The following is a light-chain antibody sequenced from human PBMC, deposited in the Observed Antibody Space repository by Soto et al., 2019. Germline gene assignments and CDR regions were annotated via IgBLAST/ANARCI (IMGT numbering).Light chain of an antibody. Sequence: EIVMTQSPATLSVSPGERATLSCRASQSVSSYLAWYQQKPGQAPRLLIYDASNRATGIPARFSGSGSGTDFTLTISSLEPEDFAVYYCQQYGGSPITFGLGTRLEI. CDR3: QQYGGSPIT. CDR1: QSVSSY. V-gene: IGKV3-11*01. J-gene: IGKJ5*01. CDR2: DAS.